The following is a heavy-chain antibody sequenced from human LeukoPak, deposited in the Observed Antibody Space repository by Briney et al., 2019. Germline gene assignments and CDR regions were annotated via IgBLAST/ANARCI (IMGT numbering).Heavy chain of an antibody. Sequence: GGSLRLSCAASGFTFSSYSMNWVRQAPGKGLEWVSSISSSSSYIYYADSVKGRFTISRDNAKNSLYLQMNSLRAEDTAVYYCASRVAVAGTQHYWGQGTLVTVSS. J-gene: IGHJ4*02. D-gene: IGHD6-19*01. CDR2: ISSSSSYI. CDR3: ASRVAVAGTQHY. V-gene: IGHV3-21*01. CDR1: GFTFSSYS.